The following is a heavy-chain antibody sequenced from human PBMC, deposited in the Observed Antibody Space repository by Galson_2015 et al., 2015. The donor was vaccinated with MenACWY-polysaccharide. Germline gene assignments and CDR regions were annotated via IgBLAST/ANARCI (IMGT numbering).Heavy chain of an antibody. CDR3: ARRQWLGYYSGMDV. V-gene: IGHV5-51*03. Sequence: QSGAEVKKPGESLRISCKGSGYSFTSHWIGWVRQMPGKGLEWMGIIYPHDSDTRYSPSFQGHVTISVDKSISTACLQWSSLQASDTAMYYCARRQWLGYYSGMDVWGQGTTVIVS. J-gene: IGHJ6*02. D-gene: IGHD6-19*01. CDR1: GYSFTSHW. CDR2: IYPHDSDT.